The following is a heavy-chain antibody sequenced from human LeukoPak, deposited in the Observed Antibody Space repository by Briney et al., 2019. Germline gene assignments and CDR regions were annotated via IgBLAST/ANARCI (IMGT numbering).Heavy chain of an antibody. Sequence: SDTLSLTCTVSGGSMSRYYGSCLRQPAGRALEWIGRIYTSGSTNYNPSLKSRVTISVDTSKNQFSLKLSSVTAADTAVYYCAREPLPRGYSSGTYYFDYWGQGTLVTVSS. CDR3: AREPLPRGYSSGTYYFDY. D-gene: IGHD6-19*01. CDR2: IYTSGST. J-gene: IGHJ4*02. CDR1: GGSMSRYY. V-gene: IGHV4-4*07.